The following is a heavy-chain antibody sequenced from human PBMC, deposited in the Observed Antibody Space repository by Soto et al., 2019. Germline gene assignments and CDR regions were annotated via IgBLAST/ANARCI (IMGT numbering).Heavy chain of an antibody. CDR1: GFTFSNVW. V-gene: IGHV3-15*07. CDR3: TSEVDSSGWYIYFYYGMDV. D-gene: IGHD6-19*01. J-gene: IGHJ6*02. CDR2: IKSKTDGGTT. Sequence: EVQLVESGGGLVKPGGSLRLSCAASGFTFSNVWMNWVRQAPGKGLEWVGRIKSKTDGGTTDYAAPVNGRFTISRDDSKNTVYLQMNSLKTEDTAVYYCTSEVDSSGWYIYFYYGMDVWGPGTTVTVSS.